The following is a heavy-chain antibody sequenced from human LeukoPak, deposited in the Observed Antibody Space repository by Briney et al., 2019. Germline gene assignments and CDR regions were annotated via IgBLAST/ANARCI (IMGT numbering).Heavy chain of an antibody. CDR2: IYHSGST. Sequence: SETLSLTCAVSGYSICSGYYWGWIRQPPGKGLEWIGSIYHSGSTYYNPSLKSRVTISVDTSKNQFSLKLSSVTAADTAVYYCASRLRMFDYWGQGTLVTVSS. D-gene: IGHD4-17*01. CDR1: GYSICSGYY. V-gene: IGHV4-38-2*01. J-gene: IGHJ4*02. CDR3: ASRLRMFDY.